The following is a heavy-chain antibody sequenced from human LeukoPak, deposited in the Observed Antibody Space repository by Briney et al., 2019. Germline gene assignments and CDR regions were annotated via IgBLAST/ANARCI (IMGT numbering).Heavy chain of an antibody. CDR2: IIPIFGTA. CDR1: GGTFSSYA. V-gene: IGHV1-69*13. D-gene: IGHD3-10*01. Sequence: SVKVSCKASGGTFSSYAISWVRQAPGQGLEWMGGIIPIFGTANYAQKFQGRVTITADESTSTAYMELSSLRSEDTAVYYCARDHYGYYYYYGMDVWGQGTTVTVSS. J-gene: IGHJ6*02. CDR3: ARDHYGYYYYYGMDV.